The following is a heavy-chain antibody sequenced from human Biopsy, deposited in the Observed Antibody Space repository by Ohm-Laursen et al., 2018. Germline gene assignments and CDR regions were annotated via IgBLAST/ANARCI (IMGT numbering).Heavy chain of an antibody. V-gene: IGHV3-11*03. D-gene: IGHD5-18*01. CDR3: ARNVRGYNYGLLEY. CDR2: VGGGGRLTDHT. Sequence: GSLRLSCTASGFTFSDYYMNWIRQAPEKGLEWVSVVGGGGRLTDHTDFADSVRGRFTISRDNSKNKLYLDMINLRAEDTAIYYCARNVRGYNYGLLEYWGQGVMVTVS. J-gene: IGHJ4*02. CDR1: GFTFSDYY.